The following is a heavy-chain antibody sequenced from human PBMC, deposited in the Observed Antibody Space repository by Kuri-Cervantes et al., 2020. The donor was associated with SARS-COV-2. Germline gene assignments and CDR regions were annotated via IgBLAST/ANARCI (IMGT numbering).Heavy chain of an antibody. D-gene: IGHD6-13*01. J-gene: IGHJ4*02. CDR1: GFTFSSYG. V-gene: IGHV3-33*01. Sequence: GGSLRPSCTASGFTFSSYGMHWVRKAPGKGLEWVAVIWYDGSNKYYADSVKGRFTISRDNSKNTLYLQVNSLRAEDTAVYYCAGDYSSWYKGPFDYWGQGTLVTVSS. CDR3: AGDYSSWYKGPFDY. CDR2: IWYDGSNK.